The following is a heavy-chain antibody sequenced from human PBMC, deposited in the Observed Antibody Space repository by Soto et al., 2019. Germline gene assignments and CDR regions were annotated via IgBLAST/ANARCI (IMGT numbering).Heavy chain of an antibody. CDR2: ISGSGDSA. J-gene: IGHJ4*02. CDR3: AKERSDHRITAAAIDY. V-gene: IGHV3-23*01. CDR1: GFSFSIYA. D-gene: IGHD6-25*01. Sequence: PGGSLRLSCAASGFSFSIYAMSWVRQAPGKGLEWVSGISGSGDSAYYAGSVKGRFTISRDNSENTLYLQINSLRAEDTAVYYCAKERSDHRITAAAIDYWGQGAPVTVSS.